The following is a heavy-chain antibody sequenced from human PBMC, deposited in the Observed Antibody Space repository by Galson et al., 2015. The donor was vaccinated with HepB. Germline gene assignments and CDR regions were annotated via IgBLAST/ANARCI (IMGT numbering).Heavy chain of an antibody. CDR3: AGSSYSSGWYDY. J-gene: IGHJ4*02. Sequence: LSLTCTVSGGSISSGGYYWSWIRQHPGKGLEWIGYIYYRGSTYYNPSLKSRVTISVDTSKNQFSLKLSSVTAADTAVYYCAGSSYSSGWYDYWGQGTLVTVSS. D-gene: IGHD6-19*01. CDR2: IYYRGST. V-gene: IGHV4-31*03. CDR1: GGSISSGGYY.